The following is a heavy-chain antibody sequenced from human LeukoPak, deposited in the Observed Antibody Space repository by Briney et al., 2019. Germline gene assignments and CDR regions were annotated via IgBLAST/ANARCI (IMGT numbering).Heavy chain of an antibody. Sequence: GGSLRLSCAASGFTFSSYSMNWVRQAPGKGLEWVSSISSSSSSIYYADSVKGRFTISRDNAKNSLYLQMNSLRAEDTGVYYCARDGYYYKAMDVWGQGTTVTVSS. V-gene: IGHV3-21*01. J-gene: IGHJ6*02. D-gene: IGHD3-10*01. CDR2: ISSSSSSI. CDR1: GFTFSSYS. CDR3: ARDGYYYKAMDV.